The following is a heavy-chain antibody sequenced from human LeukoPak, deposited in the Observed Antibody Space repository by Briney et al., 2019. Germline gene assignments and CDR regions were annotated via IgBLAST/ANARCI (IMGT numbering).Heavy chain of an antibody. CDR3: ARRLSGYSYGYFYYYCMDV. CDR2: IYYSGST. Sequence: XETLSLTCTVSGGSISSHYWSWIRQPPGKGLEWIGYIYYSGSTNYNPSLKSRVTISVDTSKNQFSLKLSSVTAADTAVYYCARRLSGYSYGYFYYYCMDVWGKGTTVTVSS. CDR1: GGSISSHY. D-gene: IGHD5-18*01. J-gene: IGHJ6*03. V-gene: IGHV4-59*11.